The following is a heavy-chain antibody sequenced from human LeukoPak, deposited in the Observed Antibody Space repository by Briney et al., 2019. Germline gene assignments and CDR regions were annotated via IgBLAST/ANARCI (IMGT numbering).Heavy chain of an antibody. CDR3: ARGHYQFDY. Sequence: GGSLRLSCAASGFTFTNHWMSWVRQAPGKGLEWVANIKEDGSEKYYVDSVKGRFTVSRDNAKNSLYLQMNSLRAEDTAVYYCARGHYQFDYWGQGTLVTVSS. D-gene: IGHD2-2*01. J-gene: IGHJ4*02. CDR1: GFTFTNHW. V-gene: IGHV3-7*04. CDR2: IKEDGSEK.